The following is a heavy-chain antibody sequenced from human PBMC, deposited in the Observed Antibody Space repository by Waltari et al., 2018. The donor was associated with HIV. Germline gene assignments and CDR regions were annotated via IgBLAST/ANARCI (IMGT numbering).Heavy chain of an antibody. CDR1: GFNFRSHW. Sequence: EVQLVESGADLVQPGGSLRLSCAASGFNFRSHWMHWIRQIPGKGLVWVSHISTDGSDTSYLESVKGRFTISRDNAKNTLYLQMNSLRVEDTAIYYCTRDLSTYGHEFDYWGQGTLVTVAS. CDR2: ISTDGSDT. D-gene: IGHD3-16*01. V-gene: IGHV3-74*01. J-gene: IGHJ4*02. CDR3: TRDLSTYGHEFDY.